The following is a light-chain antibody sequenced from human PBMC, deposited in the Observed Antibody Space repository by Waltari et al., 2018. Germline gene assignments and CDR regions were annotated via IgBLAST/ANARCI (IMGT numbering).Light chain of an antibody. J-gene: IGLJ2*01. Sequence: QSALTQPASVSGSPGQSITISCPGTSSHIWAYHYVSWYQQFPGKAPKLIIYDVSKRPSGVSNRFSGSKSGDSASLTISGLQVDDEAHYHCASYTSGSTHVAFGGGTQVTVL. V-gene: IGLV2-14*01. CDR3: ASYTSGSTHVA. CDR2: DVS. CDR1: SSHIWAYHY.